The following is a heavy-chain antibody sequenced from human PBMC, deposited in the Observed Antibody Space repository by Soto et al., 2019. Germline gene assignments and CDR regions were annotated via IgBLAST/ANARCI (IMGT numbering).Heavy chain of an antibody. Sequence: SVKVSCKTSGGTFSTFGISWVRQAPGQGLEWMGGIIPFFGTAEYSQKFEDRITITADESTNTAYMDLRSLTSEDTAIYYCARTAPMDAGDKYYYDFWGQGALVTVSS. CDR3: ARTAPMDAGDKYYYDF. D-gene: IGHD3-16*01. CDR2: IIPFFGTA. J-gene: IGHJ4*02. CDR1: GGTFSTFG. V-gene: IGHV1-69*13.